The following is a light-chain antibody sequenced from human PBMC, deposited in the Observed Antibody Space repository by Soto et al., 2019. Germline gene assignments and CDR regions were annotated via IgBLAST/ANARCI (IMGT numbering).Light chain of an antibody. CDR2: GAS. Sequence: EIVMTQSPATLSVSPGERATLSCRASQSVSSNLAWYQQKPGQAPRLLIYGASTRATGIPARFSGSGSRTEFTLTISSLQSEDFAVYYCQQYGDSPQTFGQGTKVDIK. CDR1: QSVSSN. CDR3: QQYGDSPQT. V-gene: IGKV3D-15*01. J-gene: IGKJ2*01.